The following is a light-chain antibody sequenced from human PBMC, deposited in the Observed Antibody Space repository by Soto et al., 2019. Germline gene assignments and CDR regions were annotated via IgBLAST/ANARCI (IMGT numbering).Light chain of an antibody. J-gene: IGKJ3*01. CDR1: QTLRNK. V-gene: IGKV3-15*01. CDR3: QQHNAWPLT. Sequence: IVLTQSPGTLSVSPGERVILSCRASQTLRNKLAWYQQKPGQAPRLPIYGGFTRATGIPARFSGSGSGTEFTLTINSLQSEDFAIYYCQQHNAWPLTFGPGTKLDLK. CDR2: GGF.